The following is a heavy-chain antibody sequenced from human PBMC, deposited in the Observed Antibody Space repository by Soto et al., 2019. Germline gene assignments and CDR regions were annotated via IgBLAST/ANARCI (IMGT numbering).Heavy chain of an antibody. CDR1: GGCIGSRSYY. J-gene: IGHJ4*02. D-gene: IGHD1-26*01. Sequence: SETLSVTCTVSGGCIGSRSYYWAWIRQPPGKGLEWFGNIYYSGSPYYSPSLRSRVTISVDTSKNQLSLKLKSVTSADKAVYNCARLPRGYRGFWGGYYFDSWRQGILVTVSS. V-gene: IGHV4-39*01. CDR2: IYYSGSP. CDR3: ARLPRGYRGFWGGYYFDS.